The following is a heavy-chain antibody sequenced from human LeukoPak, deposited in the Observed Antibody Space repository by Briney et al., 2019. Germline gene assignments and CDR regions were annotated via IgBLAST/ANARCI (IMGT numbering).Heavy chain of an antibody. V-gene: IGHV3-33*01. D-gene: IGHD3-10*01. CDR2: IWYDGSNK. CDR1: GFTFSSYG. Sequence: GGFLRLSCAASGFTFSSYGMHWVRQAPGKGLEWVAVIWYDGSNKYYADSVKGRFTISRDNSKNTLYLQMNSLRAEDTAVYYCAREGFGELPYYFDYWGQGTLVTVSS. CDR3: AREGFGELPYYFDY. J-gene: IGHJ4*02.